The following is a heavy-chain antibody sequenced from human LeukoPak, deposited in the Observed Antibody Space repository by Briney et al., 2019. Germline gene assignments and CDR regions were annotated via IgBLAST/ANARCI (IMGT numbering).Heavy chain of an antibody. CDR1: DYSISSAYY. V-gene: IGHV4-38-2*02. D-gene: IGHD2-21*02. CDR2: IYHSGGT. J-gene: IGHJ4*02. Sequence: ASETLSLTCAVSDYSISSAYYWGWIRQPPGKGLEWIGGIYHSGGTDYNPSLKSRVTISVDTSKNQFSLKLRSVTAADTAVYYCARDQAYCGGDCYFDFWGQGTLVTVSS. CDR3: ARDQAYCGGDCYFDF.